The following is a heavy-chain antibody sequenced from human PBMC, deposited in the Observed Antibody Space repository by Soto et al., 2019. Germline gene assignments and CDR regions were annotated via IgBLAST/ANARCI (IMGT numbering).Heavy chain of an antibody. J-gene: IGHJ5*02. CDR1: GGSVNSGSYY. Sequence: QVQLQESGPGLVKPSETLSLTCTVSGGSVNSGSYYWSWIRQPPGKGLEWIGYIYYSGSTNYNPSLKSRVTISVDTSKNQFSLKLSSVTAADTAVYYCARVGSGGAWWFDPWGQGTLVTVSS. CDR2: IYYSGST. D-gene: IGHD2-15*01. V-gene: IGHV4-61*01. CDR3: ARVGSGGAWWFDP.